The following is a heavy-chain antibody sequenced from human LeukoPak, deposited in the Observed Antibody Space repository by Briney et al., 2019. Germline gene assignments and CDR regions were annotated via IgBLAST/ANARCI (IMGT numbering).Heavy chain of an antibody. CDR3: ARGRPSLYYYDSSGYYSDY. Sequence: ASVKVSCKASGYTFTSYDINWVRQATGQGLEWMGWMNPNSGNTGYAQMFQGRVTMTRNTSISTAYMELSSLRSEDTAVYYCARGRPSLYYYDSSGYYSDYWGQGTLVTVSS. CDR2: MNPNSGNT. J-gene: IGHJ4*02. CDR1: GYTFTSYD. V-gene: IGHV1-8*01. D-gene: IGHD3-22*01.